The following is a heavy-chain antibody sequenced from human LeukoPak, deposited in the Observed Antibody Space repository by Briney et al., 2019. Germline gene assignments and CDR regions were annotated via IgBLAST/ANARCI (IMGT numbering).Heavy chain of an antibody. CDR1: GFTVSSNY. V-gene: IGHV3-66*01. CDR3: ARDLDDILTGYTYGMDV. Sequence: GGSLRLSCAASGFTVSSNYMSWVRQAPGKGLEWVSVIYSGGSTYYADSVKGRFTISRDNSKNTLYLQMNSLRAEDTAVYYCARDLDDILTGYTYGMDVWGQGTTVTVSS. D-gene: IGHD3-9*01. J-gene: IGHJ6*02. CDR2: IYSGGST.